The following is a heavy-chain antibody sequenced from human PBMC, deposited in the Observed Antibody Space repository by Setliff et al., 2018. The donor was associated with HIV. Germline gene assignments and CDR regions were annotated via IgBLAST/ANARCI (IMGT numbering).Heavy chain of an antibody. CDR2: IYYTGFT. J-gene: IGHJ4*02. D-gene: IGHD1-1*01. CDR1: GDSFSTSSYF. V-gene: IGHV4-39*01. Sequence: PSETLSLTCSVSGDSFSTSSYFWGWVRQSPGKRLEWIGNIYYTGFTYSSPSLKSRVIMSIDTSKSQFSLNLTPVTDSDTAVYYCTRQGRGDPGLATTRLDYWGQGKLVTVSS. CDR3: TRQGRGDPGLATTRLDY.